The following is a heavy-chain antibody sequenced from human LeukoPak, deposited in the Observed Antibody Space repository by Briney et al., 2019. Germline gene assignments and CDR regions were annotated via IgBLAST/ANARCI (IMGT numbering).Heavy chain of an antibody. J-gene: IGHJ4*02. Sequence: SETLSLTCTVSDGSISSYYWSWIRQPPGKGLEWIGYIYYSGSTNYNPSLKSRVTISVDTSKNQFSLKLSSVTAADTAVYYCARDPGYSYGIFDYWGQGTLVTVSS. CDR1: DGSISSYY. D-gene: IGHD5-18*01. CDR2: IYYSGST. V-gene: IGHV4-59*01. CDR3: ARDPGYSYGIFDY.